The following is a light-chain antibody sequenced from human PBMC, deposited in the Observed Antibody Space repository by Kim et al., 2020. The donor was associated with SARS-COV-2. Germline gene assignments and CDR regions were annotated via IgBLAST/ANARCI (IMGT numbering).Light chain of an antibody. Sequence: QSALTQPASVSGSPGQSITISCTGTSSDVGSYNLVSWYQQHPGKAPKLMIYEVSKRPSGVSNRFSGSKSGNTASLTISGLQAEDEADYYCCSYAGSSTFGVFGGG. CDR2: EVS. J-gene: IGLJ3*02. CDR1: SSDVGSYNL. V-gene: IGLV2-23*02. CDR3: CSYAGSSTFGV.